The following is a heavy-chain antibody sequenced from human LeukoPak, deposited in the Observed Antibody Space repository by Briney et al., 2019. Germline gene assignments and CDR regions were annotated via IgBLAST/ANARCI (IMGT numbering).Heavy chain of an antibody. CDR3: AKDYEPLVGVHRWGDWFDP. CDR2: ITGTGHIT. Sequence: GGTLRLSCAASGFTFSSYGMSWVRQAPGKGLEWVSAITGTGHITYYADSVKGRFTISRDNSKNTLYLQMNSLRAEDTAVYYCAKDYEPLVGVHRWGDWFDPWGQGTLVTVSS. CDR1: GFTFSSYG. J-gene: IGHJ5*02. V-gene: IGHV3-23*01. D-gene: IGHD1-26*01.